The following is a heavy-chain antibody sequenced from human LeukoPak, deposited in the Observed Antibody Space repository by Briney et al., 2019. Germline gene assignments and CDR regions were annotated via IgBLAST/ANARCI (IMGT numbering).Heavy chain of an antibody. D-gene: IGHD2-2*01. J-gene: IGHJ4*02. Sequence: EASVEVSCKASGYTFTGYYMHWVRQAPGQGLEWMGWINPNSGGTNYAQEFQGRVTMTRDTSISTAYMELSRLRSDDTAVYYCAGGFPYQLLPWGQGTLVTVSS. CDR2: INPNSGGT. CDR1: GYTFTGYY. CDR3: AGGFPYQLLP. V-gene: IGHV1-2*02.